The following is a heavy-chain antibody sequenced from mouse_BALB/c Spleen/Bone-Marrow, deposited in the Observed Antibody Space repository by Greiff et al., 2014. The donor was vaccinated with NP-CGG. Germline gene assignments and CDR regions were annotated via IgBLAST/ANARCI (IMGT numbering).Heavy chain of an antibody. V-gene: IGHV1-4*02. CDR3: VRGNYDYDGDAMDY. Sequence: VQLQQSAAELARPGASVKMSCKTSGYTFTYYTMHWVKQRPGQGLEWIGYINPSSGYTDYNQKFKDKTTLTTDKSSSTAYLQLSSLTSEDSAVYYCVRGNYDYDGDAMDYWGQGTSVTVSS. J-gene: IGHJ4*01. D-gene: IGHD2-4*01. CDR2: INPSSGYT. CDR1: GYTFTYYT.